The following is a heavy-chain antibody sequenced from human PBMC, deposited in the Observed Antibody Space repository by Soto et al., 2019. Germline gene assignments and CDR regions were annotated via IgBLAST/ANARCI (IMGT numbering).Heavy chain of an antibody. D-gene: IGHD1-26*01. CDR3: AAAGGRTFDDGVDG. CDR2: ISATGTT. V-gene: IGHV3-23*01. Sequence: EVQLLESGGGLVQPGGSLRLSCAASGFTFNNYIMAWVRQAPGEGLEWVSAISATGTTYYADSVRGRVTISRDNSKNNLYLQMNSMIVEDTAVYFCAAAGGRTFDDGVDGWGQGTTVTVSS. J-gene: IGHJ6*02. CDR1: GFTFNNYI.